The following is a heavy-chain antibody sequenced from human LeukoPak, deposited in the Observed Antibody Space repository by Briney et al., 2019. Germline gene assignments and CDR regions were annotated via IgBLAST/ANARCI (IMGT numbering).Heavy chain of an antibody. J-gene: IGHJ2*01. D-gene: IGHD4-23*01. CDR2: ISPSGST. CDR3: ATDYGGNSDWYFDL. Sequence: SETLSLTCTVPGGSISSYYWSWIRQPPGKGLEWIGYISPSGSTNYNPSLKSRVTISVDTSKRHISLRLTSVTAADTAAYYCATDYGGNSDWYFDLWGRGTLVTVSS. CDR1: GGSISSYY. V-gene: IGHV4-4*08.